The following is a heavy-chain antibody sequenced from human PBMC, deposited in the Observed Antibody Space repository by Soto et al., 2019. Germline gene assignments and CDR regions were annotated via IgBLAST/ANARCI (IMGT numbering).Heavy chain of an antibody. J-gene: IGHJ4*02. CDR2: IIPIFGTA. D-gene: IGHD6-19*01. CDR3: ASYYSSGWYGYFDY. V-gene: IGHV1-69*13. CDR1: GGTFSSYA. Sequence: SVKVSCKASGGTFSSYAISWVRQAPGQGLEWMGGIIPIFGTANYAQKFQGRVTITADESTSTAYMELSSLRSEDTAVYYCASYYSSGWYGYFDYWGQGTLVTVSS.